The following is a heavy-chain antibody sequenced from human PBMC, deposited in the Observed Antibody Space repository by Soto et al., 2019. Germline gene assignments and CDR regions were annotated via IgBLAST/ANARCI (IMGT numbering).Heavy chain of an antibody. V-gene: IGHV1-8*01. CDR3: ARTNYDILTGYSPNWFDP. CDR1: GYTFTSYD. CDR2: MNPNSGNT. D-gene: IGHD3-9*01. Sequence: ASVKVYCKAAGYTFTSYDINWVRQANGKGLEWMGWMNPNSGNTGYAQKLQGRVTMTRNTSISTAYMELSSLRSDDTAVYYCARTNYDILTGYSPNWFDPWGQGTLVTVSS. J-gene: IGHJ5*02.